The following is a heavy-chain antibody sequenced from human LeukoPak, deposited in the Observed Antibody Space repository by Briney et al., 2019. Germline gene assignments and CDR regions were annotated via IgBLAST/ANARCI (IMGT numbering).Heavy chain of an antibody. Sequence: GGSLRLSCAASGFIFSSYGMHWVRQAPGTGLEGVAFIRYDGTVKYYADSVKGRFTISRDNAKNSLYLQMNSLRAEDTAVYYCAELGITMIGGVWGKGTTVTISS. CDR2: IRYDGTVK. J-gene: IGHJ6*04. CDR1: GFIFSSYG. V-gene: IGHV3-30*02. CDR3: AELGITMIGGV. D-gene: IGHD3-10*02.